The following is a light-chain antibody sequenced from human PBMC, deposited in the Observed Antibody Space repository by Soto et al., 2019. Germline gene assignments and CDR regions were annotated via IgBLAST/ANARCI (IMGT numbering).Light chain of an antibody. Sequence: EIVLTQSPATLSLSPGERATLSCGASQRISTSLAWYQQKPGQAPRLLIYGDSTRAVGIPARFSGSGSGTDFTLSRSGLETEDFAVYFWLHRNSGHPRFPVGPGTAVEVK. J-gene: IGKJ3*01. V-gene: IGKV3-11*01. CDR3: LHRNSGHPRFP. CDR2: GDS. CDR1: QRISTS.